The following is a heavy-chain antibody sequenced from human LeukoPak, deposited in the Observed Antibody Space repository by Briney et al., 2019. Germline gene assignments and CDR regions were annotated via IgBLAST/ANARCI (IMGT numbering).Heavy chain of an antibody. J-gene: IGHJ3*02. CDR3: ASEGGNYYDSSGYYAFDT. D-gene: IGHD3-22*01. CDR2: IYYSGST. V-gene: IGHV4-59*08. CDR1: GGSISSYY. Sequence: PSETLSLTCTVSGGSISSYYWSWIRQPPGKGLEWIGYIYYSGSTNYNPSLNSRVTISIDTSKNQFSLRLSSVTAADTAVYYCASEGGNYYDSSGYYAFDTWGQGTMVTVSP.